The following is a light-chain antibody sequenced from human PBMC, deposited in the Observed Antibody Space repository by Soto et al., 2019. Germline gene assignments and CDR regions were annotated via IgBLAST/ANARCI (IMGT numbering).Light chain of an antibody. CDR3: SSYTSSSPLV. CDR1: SSDVGGYNY. Sequence: QSVLTQPASVAGSPGQSITISCTGTSSDVGGYNYVSCYQQHPAKAPKLMIYEVSNRPSGVSNRFSGSKSGNTASLTISGLQAEDEADYYCSSYTSSSPLVFGGGTKLTVL. V-gene: IGLV2-14*01. CDR2: EVS. J-gene: IGLJ2*01.